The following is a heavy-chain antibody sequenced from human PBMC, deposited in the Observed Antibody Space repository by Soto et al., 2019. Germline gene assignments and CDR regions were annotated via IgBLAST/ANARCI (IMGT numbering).Heavy chain of an antibody. D-gene: IGHD3-3*01. CDR1: GVTFSNAW. J-gene: IGHJ4*02. CDR2: IKSKTHGGTT. V-gene: IGHV3-15*07. CDR3: SAERVIGVVPMTAHW. Sequence: EVPLVDSGGGLVKPGGSLRLSCAASGVTFSNAWMNWVRQAPGKGLEWVGRIKSKTHGGTTDYAAPVNASFTISRDDSKNTLLLQMNSLKTEGTAGYYCSAERVIGVVPMTAHWWGQGTLVTVSS.